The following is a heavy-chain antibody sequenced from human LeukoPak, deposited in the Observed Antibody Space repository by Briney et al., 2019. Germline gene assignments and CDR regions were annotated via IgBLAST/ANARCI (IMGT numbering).Heavy chain of an antibody. CDR3: AGSTVWSGIFQY. D-gene: IGHD3-3*01. V-gene: IGHV3-48*01. CDR2: IDSSSATT. Sequence: GGSLRLSCAASGFTFSYYSMTWVRQAPGKGLEWVSYIDSSSATTYYADSVKGRFIISRDNAKNSLFLQINSLRAEDTAVYYCAGSTVWSGIFQYWGQGTLVPVSS. J-gene: IGHJ1*01. CDR1: GFTFSYYS.